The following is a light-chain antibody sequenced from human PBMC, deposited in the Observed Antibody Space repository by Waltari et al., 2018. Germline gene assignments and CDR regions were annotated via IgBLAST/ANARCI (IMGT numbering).Light chain of an antibody. CDR3: SSYAGSSNLI. V-gene: IGLV2-8*01. CDR2: DVN. Sequence: QSALTQPPSASGSPGQSVTISCTGTSSDSGRSKSVSWYQQHPPNAPTLMIYDVNKRPSGVPDRFSGSKSGNTASLTVSVLQADDEADYYCSSYAGSSNLIFGGGTKLTVL. CDR1: SSDSGRSKS. J-gene: IGLJ2*01.